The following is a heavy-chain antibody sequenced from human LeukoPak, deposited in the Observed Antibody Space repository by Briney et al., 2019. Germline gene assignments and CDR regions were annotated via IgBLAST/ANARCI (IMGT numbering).Heavy chain of an antibody. Sequence: GGSLRLSCAASGFTFSTYGMTWVRQAPGKGLEWVSAISGSGGSTYYADSVKGRFTISRDNSKNTLYLQMNSLRAEDTAVYYCAKDRNYDTLTGYFDYWGQGTLVTVSS. D-gene: IGHD3-9*01. CDR2: ISGSGGST. J-gene: IGHJ4*02. CDR3: AKDRNYDTLTGYFDY. V-gene: IGHV3-23*01. CDR1: GFTFSTYG.